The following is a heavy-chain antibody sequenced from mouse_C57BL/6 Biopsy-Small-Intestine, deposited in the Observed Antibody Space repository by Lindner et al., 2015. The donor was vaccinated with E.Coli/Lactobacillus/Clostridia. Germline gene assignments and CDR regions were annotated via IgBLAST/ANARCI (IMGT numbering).Heavy chain of an antibody. D-gene: IGHD3-2*02. CDR2: VNPNSGGT. V-gene: IGHV1-18*01. CDR1: GYTFTDHN. CDR3: ARRQLNWFDY. Sequence: VQLQESGPELVKPGASVKIPCKATGYTFTDHNMDWVKQSHVKSLEWIGDVNPNSGGTIYNQKFKGKATLTVDKSSSTAYMELRSLTSEDTAVYYCARRQLNWFDYWGQGTLVTVSA. J-gene: IGHJ3*01.